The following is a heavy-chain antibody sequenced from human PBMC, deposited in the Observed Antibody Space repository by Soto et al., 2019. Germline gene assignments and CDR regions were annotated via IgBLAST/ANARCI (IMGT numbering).Heavy chain of an antibody. CDR3: ATGFCGGECFRFDY. CDR2: FDPEDGET. CDR1: GYTLTELS. J-gene: IGHJ4*02. Sequence: ASVKVSCKVSGYTLTELSMHWVRQAPGKGLEWMGYFDPEDGETTYAQKFQGRVTMTKDTSTDTAYMELSSLRSEDTAVYYCATGFCGGECFRFDYWGQGPLVTVYS. D-gene: IGHD2-21*01. V-gene: IGHV1-24*01.